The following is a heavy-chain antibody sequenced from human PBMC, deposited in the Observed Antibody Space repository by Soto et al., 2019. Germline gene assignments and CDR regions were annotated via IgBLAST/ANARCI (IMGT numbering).Heavy chain of an antibody. Sequence: EVRLVESEGGLVQRGGSLRLSCAASGFTFNYYWMHWVRQAPGQGLVWVSHIDSDGSTTTYADSVKGRFTISRDNAKNTLYLQMNSLRAEDTAVYYCVRGDKGGFDLWGQGTTVTVSS. D-gene: IGHD2-21*02. CDR3: VRGDKGGFDL. CDR2: IDSDGSTT. V-gene: IGHV3-74*01. J-gene: IGHJ3*01. CDR1: GFTFNYYW.